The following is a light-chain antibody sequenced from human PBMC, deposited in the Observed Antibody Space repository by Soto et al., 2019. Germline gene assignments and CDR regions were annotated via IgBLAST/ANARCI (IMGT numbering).Light chain of an antibody. CDR1: QSISGY. CDR3: QQSYNAPIT. CDR2: AAS. J-gene: IGKJ5*01. V-gene: IGKV1-39*01. Sequence: DLQMTQSPSSLSASVGDRVTITCRASQSISGYLNWYQHKAGKAPKLLIYAASSLQSGVPSRFSGSGSGTKFTLAITSLQPEDSATYYCQQSYNAPITFGQGTRLEMK.